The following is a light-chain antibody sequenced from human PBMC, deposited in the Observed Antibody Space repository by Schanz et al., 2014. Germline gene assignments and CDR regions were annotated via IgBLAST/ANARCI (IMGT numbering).Light chain of an antibody. J-gene: IGLJ1*01. CDR3: AAWDDSLSGRYV. V-gene: IGLV1-51*01. CDR2: DNH. Sequence: QSVLTQPPSVSAAPGQKVTISCSGSSSEIGDNYVSWYQHIPGTAPKVLIYDNHYRPSGIPDRFSGSKSGTSASLAISGLRSEDEADYDCAAWDDSLSGRYVFGTGTKLTVL. CDR1: SSEIGDNY.